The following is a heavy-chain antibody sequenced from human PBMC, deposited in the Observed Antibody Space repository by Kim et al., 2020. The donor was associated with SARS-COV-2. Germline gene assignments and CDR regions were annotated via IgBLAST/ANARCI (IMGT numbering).Heavy chain of an antibody. D-gene: IGHD7-27*01. Sequence: ASVKVSCKASGYTFTDYHIHWVRQAPGQGLEWMGWINPNSGGTNYAQKFQGRVTMTRDTSISTTYMDLSRLGSDDTAVNYCARSGFNWGLDYWGQVTLGT. CDR3: ARSGFNWGLDY. CDR2: INPNSGGT. V-gene: IGHV1-2*02. J-gene: IGHJ4*02. CDR1: GYTFTDYH.